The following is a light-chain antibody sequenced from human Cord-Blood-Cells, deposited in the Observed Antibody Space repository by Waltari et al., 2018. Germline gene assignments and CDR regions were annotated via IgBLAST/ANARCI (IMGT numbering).Light chain of an antibody. CDR2: EVS. CDR3: SSYTSSSTVV. CDR1: SSDVASYNR. Sequence: QSALTQPPSVSGSPGQSVTISCTGPSSDVASYNRVSWYQQPPGTAPKLMIYEVSNRPSGVPDRFSGSKSGNTASLTISGLQAEDEADYYCSSYTSSSTVVFGGGTKLTVL. J-gene: IGLJ2*01. V-gene: IGLV2-18*02.